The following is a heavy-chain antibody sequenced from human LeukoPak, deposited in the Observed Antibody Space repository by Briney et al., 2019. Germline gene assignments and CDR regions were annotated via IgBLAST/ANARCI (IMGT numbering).Heavy chain of an antibody. CDR1: GGSISSYY. D-gene: IGHD1-26*01. CDR2: IYYSGST. V-gene: IGHV4-59*08. CDR3: ERYSGYFDY. Sequence: SETLSLTCTVSGGSISSYYWSWIRHPPGKGLEWIGYIYYSGSTNYNPSLKSRVTISVDTSKNQFSLKLSSVTAADTAVYYCERYSGYFDYWGQGTLVTVSS. J-gene: IGHJ4*02.